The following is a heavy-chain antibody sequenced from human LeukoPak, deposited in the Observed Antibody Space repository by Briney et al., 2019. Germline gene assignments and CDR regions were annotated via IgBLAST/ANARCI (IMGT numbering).Heavy chain of an antibody. CDR1: GFTFNDYW. Sequence: GGSLRLSCAASGFTFNDYWMAWVRRAPGQGLVWVANINPDGSRRPLGDSVRGRFTISRDNAQNSLFLQMNSLRVDDTAVYYCATSRVEAAFDIWGQGTMVTVSS. J-gene: IGHJ3*02. D-gene: IGHD2/OR15-2a*01. CDR3: ATSRVEAAFDI. V-gene: IGHV3-7*01. CDR2: INPDGSRR.